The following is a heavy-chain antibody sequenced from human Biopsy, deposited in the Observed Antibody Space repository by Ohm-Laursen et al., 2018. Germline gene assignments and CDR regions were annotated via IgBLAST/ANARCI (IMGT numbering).Heavy chain of an antibody. V-gene: IGHV4-59*11. CDR1: GGSFPGHY. D-gene: IGHD4-23*01. J-gene: IGHJ1*01. Sequence: SDTLSLTCTVSGGSFPGHYWTWIRQPPGKGLEWIGHISHTGYTSYKSSLKSRVTISLDTSRKHFSLRLTSLAAADTAVYYCARGSNEYGGLYFPHWGQGTLVTVSS. CDR2: ISHTGYT. CDR3: ARGSNEYGGLYFPH.